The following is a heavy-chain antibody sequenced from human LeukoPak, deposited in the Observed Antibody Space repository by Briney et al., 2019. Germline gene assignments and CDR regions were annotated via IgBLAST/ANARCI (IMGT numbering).Heavy chain of an antibody. D-gene: IGHD2-15*01. V-gene: IGHV3-23*01. Sequence: GGSLRLSCAASGFIFSSYGMHWGRQAPGKGLEWVSAISGRGGSTYYADSVKGRFTISTNNSKNPLYLQLNSLRAEDTAVYYCAKVRDIYCSGGTCFYFDYWGQGTLVTVSS. CDR3: AKVRDIYCSGGTCFYFDY. CDR1: GFIFSSYG. CDR2: ISGRGGST. J-gene: IGHJ4*02.